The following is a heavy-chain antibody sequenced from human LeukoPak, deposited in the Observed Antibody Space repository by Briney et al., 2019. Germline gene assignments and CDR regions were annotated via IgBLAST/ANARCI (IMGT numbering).Heavy chain of an antibody. Sequence: SETLSLTCTVSGGSISSGSYYWSWIRQPAGKGLEWIGRIYTSGSTNYNPSLKSRVTISVDTSKNQFSLKLSSVTAADTAVYYCARDSPHDYVWGSYRLDAFDIWGQGTMVTVPS. CDR2: IYTSGST. CDR3: ARDSPHDYVWGSYRLDAFDI. D-gene: IGHD3-16*02. V-gene: IGHV4-61*02. CDR1: GGSISSGSYY. J-gene: IGHJ3*02.